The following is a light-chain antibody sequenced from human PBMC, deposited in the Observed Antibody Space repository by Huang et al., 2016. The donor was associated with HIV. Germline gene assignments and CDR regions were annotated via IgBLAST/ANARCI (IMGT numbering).Light chain of an antibody. Sequence: EIVMTQSPAILSVSPGERATLSCRASQSVSNNLAWDQQKPGQAPRLVIYGVSTRATGIPARFSGSGSGTEFTLTISSLQSEDFAVYYCQQYNSWPPWTFGQGTKVEI. CDR1: QSVSNN. J-gene: IGKJ1*01. CDR3: QQYNSWPPWT. V-gene: IGKV3-15*01. CDR2: GVS.